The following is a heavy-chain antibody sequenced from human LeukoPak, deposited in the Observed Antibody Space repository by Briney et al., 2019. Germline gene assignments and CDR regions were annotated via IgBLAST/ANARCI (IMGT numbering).Heavy chain of an antibody. CDR1: GFTFSSYG. CDR3: ARVWSPPYTSTWPDYFDY. CDR2: ISSSSTYI. Sequence: PGGSLRLSCAASGFTFSSYGMHWVRQAPGKGLEWVSSISSSSTYIYYADSVKGRFTISRDNARNSLYLQMNGLRAEDTAVYFCARVWSPPYTSTWPDYFDYWGQGALVTVSS. D-gene: IGHD6-13*01. V-gene: IGHV3-21*01. J-gene: IGHJ4*02.